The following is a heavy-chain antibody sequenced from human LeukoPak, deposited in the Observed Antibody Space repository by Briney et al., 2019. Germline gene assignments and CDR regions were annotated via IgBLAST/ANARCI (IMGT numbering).Heavy chain of an antibody. CDR1: GYTFTSYG. CDR3: ARDSEGYDYVWGSYRDFDY. D-gene: IGHD3-16*02. V-gene: IGHV1-18*01. J-gene: IGHJ4*02. CDR2: ISAYNGNT. Sequence: GASVKVSCKASGYTFTSYGISWVRQAPGQGLEWMGWISAYNGNTNYAQKLQGRVTMTTDTSTSTAYMELRSLRSDDTAVYYCARDSEGYDYVWGSYRDFDYWGQGTLISVSS.